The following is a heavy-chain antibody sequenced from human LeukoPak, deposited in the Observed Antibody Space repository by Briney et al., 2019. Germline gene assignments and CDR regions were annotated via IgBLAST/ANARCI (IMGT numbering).Heavy chain of an antibody. CDR2: IYYSGST. CDR1: GGSISSYY. Sequence: SETLSLTCTVSGGSISSYYWSWIRQPPGRGLEWIGYIYYSGSTNYNPSLKSRVTISVDTSKNQFSLKLSSATAADTAVYYCARSMATMAGFEFSYFDYWGQGTLVTVSS. D-gene: IGHD5-24*01. J-gene: IGHJ4*02. CDR3: ARSMATMAGFEFSYFDY. V-gene: IGHV4-59*08.